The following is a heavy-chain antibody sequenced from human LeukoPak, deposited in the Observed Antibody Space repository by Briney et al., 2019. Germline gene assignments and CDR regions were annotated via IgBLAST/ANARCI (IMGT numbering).Heavy chain of an antibody. V-gene: IGHV3-7*01. Sequence: GGSLRLSCAASGFTFSSYWMSWVRQAPGKGLEWVANIKQDGSEKYYVDSVKGRFTISRDNAKNSLYLQMNSLRAEDTAVYYCARDYGPGSYYNPYYYYGMDVWGQGTTVTVSS. CDR2: IKQDGSEK. D-gene: IGHD3-10*01. CDR1: GFTFSSYW. J-gene: IGHJ6*02. CDR3: ARDYGPGSYYNPYYYYGMDV.